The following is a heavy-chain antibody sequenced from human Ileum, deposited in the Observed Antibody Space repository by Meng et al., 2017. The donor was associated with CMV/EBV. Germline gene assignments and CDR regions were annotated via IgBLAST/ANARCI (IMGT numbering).Heavy chain of an antibody. V-gene: IGHV3-53*01. D-gene: IGHD3-3*01. CDR3: VRDLGFGVATYGMDV. CDR1: GFTVSNNY. CDR2: IYSGGST. Sequence: GESLKISCAVFGFTVSNNYMSWVRQAPGKGLEWVSVIYSGGSTYYADSVRGRFIISRDNSKNILYFQMNSLRVEDTAVYYCVRDLGFGVATYGMDVWGQGTTVTVSS. J-gene: IGHJ6*02.